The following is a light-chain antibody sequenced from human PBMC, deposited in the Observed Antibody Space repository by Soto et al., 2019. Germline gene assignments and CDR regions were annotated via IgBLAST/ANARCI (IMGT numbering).Light chain of an antibody. Sequence: EIALTQSPATLSLSPGEGATLSCRASHSVSRYLAWYQQRPGQAPRLLIYDTSNRATGIPARFSGSGSGTDFTLTISSLEPEDFAVYCCQQRNNWPWTFGGGTKVEIK. CDR2: DTS. CDR1: HSVSRY. V-gene: IGKV3-11*01. J-gene: IGKJ4*01. CDR3: QQRNNWPWT.